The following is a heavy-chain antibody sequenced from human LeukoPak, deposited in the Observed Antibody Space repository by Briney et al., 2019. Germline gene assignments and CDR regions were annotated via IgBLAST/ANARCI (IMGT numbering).Heavy chain of an antibody. CDR3: ARNTSSSPWFDP. V-gene: IGHV4-61*01. Sequence: SESLSLTCNVSGCAVSNPYSYWSWIRQPPGKGLEWIGNVYYIGTTSYNSSLKSRVTISIDTSRNQFSLEVTSMTAADTAVYYCARNTSSSPWFDPWGQGTLVTVSS. J-gene: IGHJ5*02. CDR2: VYYIGTT. D-gene: IGHD6-6*01. CDR1: GCAVSNPYSY.